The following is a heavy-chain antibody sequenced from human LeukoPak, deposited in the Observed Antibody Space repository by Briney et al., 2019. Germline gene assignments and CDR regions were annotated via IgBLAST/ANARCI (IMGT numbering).Heavy chain of an antibody. CDR2: IYYSGST. D-gene: IGHD2-2*01. CDR1: GGSISSSSYY. Sequence: SETLPLTCTVSGGSISSSSYYWGWIRQPPGKGLEWIGSIYYSGSTYYNPSLKSRVTISVDTSKNQFSLKLSSVTAADTAVYYCASPNPYIVVVPAAGGPNAFDIWGQGTMVTVSS. J-gene: IGHJ3*02. CDR3: ASPNPYIVVVPAAGGPNAFDI. V-gene: IGHV4-39*01.